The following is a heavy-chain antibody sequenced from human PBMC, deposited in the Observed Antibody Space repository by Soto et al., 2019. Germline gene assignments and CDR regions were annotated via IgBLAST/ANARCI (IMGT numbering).Heavy chain of an antibody. Sequence: GGSLRLSCAASGFTFSSYGMHWVRQAPGKGLEWVAVISYDGSNKYYADSVKGRFTISRDNSKNTLYLQMNSLRAEDTAVYYCAKDLAMIVVVMWLADYGMDVWGQGTTVTVSS. V-gene: IGHV3-30*18. CDR3: AKDLAMIVVVMWLADYGMDV. CDR2: ISYDGSNK. J-gene: IGHJ6*02. D-gene: IGHD3-22*01. CDR1: GFTFSSYG.